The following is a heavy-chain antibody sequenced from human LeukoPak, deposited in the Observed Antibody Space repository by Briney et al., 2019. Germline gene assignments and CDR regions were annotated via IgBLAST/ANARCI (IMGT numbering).Heavy chain of an antibody. J-gene: IGHJ5*01. CDR1: GFTFSNYW. V-gene: IGHV3-74*01. D-gene: IGHD1-14*01. CDR3: VRDWDHFDFDS. CDR2: IKGDGSHT. Sequence: GGSLRLSCAASGFTFSNYWMHWGRQAPGKGLVWVSRIKGDGSHTVYADSVQGRFTISRDNAKNTLYLQMKSLRDEDTAVYYCVRDWDHFDFDSWGQGTLVTVSS.